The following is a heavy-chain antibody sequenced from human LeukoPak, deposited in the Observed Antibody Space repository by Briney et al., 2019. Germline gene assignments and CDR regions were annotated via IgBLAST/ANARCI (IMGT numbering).Heavy chain of an antibody. CDR2: ISGSGGST. V-gene: IGHV3-23*01. J-gene: IGHJ4*02. CDR3: AKSTEDHYYDSSGYYWGLGY. CDR1: GFTFSDYY. D-gene: IGHD3-22*01. Sequence: PGGSLRLSCAASGFTFSDYYMSWLRQAPGKGLEWVSAISGSGGSTYYADSVKGRFTISRDNSKNTLYLQMNSLRAEDTAVYYCAKSTEDHYYDSSGYYWGLGYWGQGTLVTVSS.